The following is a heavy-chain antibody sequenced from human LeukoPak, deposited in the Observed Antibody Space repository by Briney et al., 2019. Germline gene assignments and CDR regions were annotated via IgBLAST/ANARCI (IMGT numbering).Heavy chain of an antibody. CDR3: AKVGTSGGFDY. V-gene: IGHV3-9*01. CDR1: GFTFDDYA. Sequence: GGSLRLCCAASGFTFDDYAMHWVREAPGKGLEWVSGISWNSGSIGYADSVKGQVTISRDSAKNSLYLQMNSLRAEDTALYYCAKVGTSGGFDYWGQGTLVTVSS. J-gene: IGHJ4*02. CDR2: ISWNSGSI. D-gene: IGHD1-26*01.